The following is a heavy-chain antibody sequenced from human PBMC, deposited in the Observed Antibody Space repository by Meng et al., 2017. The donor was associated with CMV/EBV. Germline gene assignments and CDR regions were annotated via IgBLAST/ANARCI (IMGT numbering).Heavy chain of an antibody. CDR1: GGSVSSGSYY. V-gene: IGHV4-39*07. CDR3: GRGVGVYNFWTGSEPNGAYDI. CDR2: LYYGGNT. J-gene: IGHJ3*02. D-gene: IGHD3/OR15-3a*01. Sequence: GSLRLSCTVSGGSVSSGSYYWSWIRQPPGKGLEWIGTLYYGGNTYYNPSLKSRVTISVDTSKIQFSLRLTSVTAADTAVYYCGRGVGVYNFWTGSEPNGAYDIWGQGTKVTVSS.